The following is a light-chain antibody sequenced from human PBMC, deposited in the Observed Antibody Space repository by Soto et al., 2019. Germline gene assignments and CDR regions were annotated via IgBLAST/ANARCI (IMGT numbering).Light chain of an antibody. CDR1: QYINTR. CDR2: QTS. J-gene: IGKJ1*01. Sequence: EIVLTQSPTTLSSFPAETVTLSYRASQYINTRLAWYQHRPGQAPRLLIYQTSIRAAGIPARFSASGTGTDFTLTISDVQPEDFAVYYCHQRQSWPRTFGQGTKVDIK. CDR3: HQRQSWPRT. V-gene: IGKV3-11*01.